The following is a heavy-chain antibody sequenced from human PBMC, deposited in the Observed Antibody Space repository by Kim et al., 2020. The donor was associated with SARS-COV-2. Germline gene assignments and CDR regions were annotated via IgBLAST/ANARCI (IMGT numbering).Heavy chain of an antibody. J-gene: IGHJ4*02. Sequence: SETLSLTCTVSGGSISSSSYYWGWIRQPPGKGLEWIGSIYYSGSTYYNPSLKSRVTISVDTSKNQFSLKLSSVTAADTAVYYCARRYGSGMLIGPSDYWGQGTLVTVSS. D-gene: IGHD3-10*01. V-gene: IGHV4-39*01. CDR2: IYYSGST. CDR1: GGSISSSSYY. CDR3: ARRYGSGMLIGPSDY.